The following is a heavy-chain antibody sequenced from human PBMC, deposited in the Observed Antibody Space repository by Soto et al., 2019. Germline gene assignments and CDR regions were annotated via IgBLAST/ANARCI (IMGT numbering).Heavy chain of an antibody. CDR1: GYTFTSYD. D-gene: IGHD6-13*01. CDR3: ARERSSAGTGWFDL. V-gene: IGHV1-8*01. CDR2: MNPNSGNT. Sequence: QVQLVQSGAEVKKPGASVKVSCKASGYTFTSYDINWVRQATGQGLEWMGWMNPNSGNTGYAQKFQGRVTMTRNTSISTAYMGLSSLRSEDTAVYYCARERSSAGTGWFDLWGQGTLVTVSS. J-gene: IGHJ5*02.